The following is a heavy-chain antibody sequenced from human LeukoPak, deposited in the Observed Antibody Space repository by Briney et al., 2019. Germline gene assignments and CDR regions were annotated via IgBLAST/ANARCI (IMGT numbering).Heavy chain of an antibody. V-gene: IGHV4-34*01. D-gene: IGHD2-2*01. CDR2: INHSGST. J-gene: IGHJ6*03. CDR3: ARGRRVVVVPAARGGAGTRTSYMDV. Sequence: SVTLSLTCAVYGGSFRGYYWSWIRQPPGKGLEWIGKINHSGSTNYNPFLESRVTISVDTSKNRFSLKLRSVTAADTAVYYCARGRRVVVVPAARGGAGTRTSYMDVWGKGTTVTVSS. CDR1: GGSFRGYY.